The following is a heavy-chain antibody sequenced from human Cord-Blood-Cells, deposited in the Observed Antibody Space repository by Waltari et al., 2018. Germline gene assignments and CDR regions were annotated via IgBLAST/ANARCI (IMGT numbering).Heavy chain of an antibody. CDR1: GYTFTSYY. V-gene: IGHV1-46*01. CDR2: INPSGGST. CDR3: ASGGCSSTSCYVSWEDPNYYYYYGMDV. J-gene: IGHJ6*02. Sequence: VKKPGASVKVSCKASGYTFTSYYMHWVRQAPGQGLEWMGIINPSGGSTSYAQKFQGRVTMTRDTSTSTVYMELSSLRSEDTAVYYCASGGCSSTSCYVSWEDPNYYYYYGMDVWGQGTTVTVSS. D-gene: IGHD2-2*01.